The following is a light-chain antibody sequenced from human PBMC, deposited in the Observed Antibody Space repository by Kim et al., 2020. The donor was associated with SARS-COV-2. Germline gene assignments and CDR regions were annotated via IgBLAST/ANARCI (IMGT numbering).Light chain of an antibody. CDR3: QQYGSSPS. CDR1: HSVSSSY. J-gene: IGKJ4*01. V-gene: IGKV3-20*01. CDR2: GAS. Sequence: LSPGERAPLSCRASHSVSSSYLAWYQQKPGQAPRLLIYGASSRATGIPDRFSGSGSGTDFTLTISRLEPEDFAVYYCQQYGSSPSFGGGTKVEIK.